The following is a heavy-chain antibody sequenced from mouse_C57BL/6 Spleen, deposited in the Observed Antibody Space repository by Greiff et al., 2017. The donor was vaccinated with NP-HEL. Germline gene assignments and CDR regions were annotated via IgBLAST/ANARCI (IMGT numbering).Heavy chain of an antibody. D-gene: IGHD4-1*01. CDR2: IHPNSGST. J-gene: IGHJ2*01. Sequence: QVQLQQPGAELVKPGASVKLSCKASGYTFTSYWMHWVKQRPGQGLEWIGMIHPNSGSTNYNEKFKSKATLTVDKSSSTAYMQLSSLTSEDSAVYYCARRGPNSNFDYWGQGTTLTVSS. CDR3: ARRGPNSNFDY. V-gene: IGHV1-64*01. CDR1: GYTFTSYW.